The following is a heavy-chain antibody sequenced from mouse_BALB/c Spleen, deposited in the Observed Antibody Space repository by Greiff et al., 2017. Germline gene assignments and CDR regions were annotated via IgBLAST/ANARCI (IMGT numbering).Heavy chain of an antibody. D-gene: IGHD2-10*01. CDR3: ASQAYSWYFDV. J-gene: IGHJ1*01. V-gene: IGHV1-12*01. CDR1: GYTFTSYN. CDR2: IYPGNGDT. Sequence: QVQLQQPGAELVKPGASVKMSCKASGYTFTSYNMHWVKQTPGQGLEWIGAIYPGNGDTSYNQKFKGKATLTADKSSSTAYMQLSSLTSEDSAVYYCASQAYSWYFDVWGAGTTVTVSS.